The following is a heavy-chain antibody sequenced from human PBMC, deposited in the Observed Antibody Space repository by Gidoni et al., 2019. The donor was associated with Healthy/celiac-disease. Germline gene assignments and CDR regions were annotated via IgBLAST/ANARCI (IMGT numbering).Heavy chain of an antibody. Sequence: QVQLVQSGAEVKKPGASVKVSCKASGYTFTTYGLSWVRQAPGKGLEWMGWDSAYNGDTNYAQKLKGRVTMTTDTSTSTAYMELRSLRSDDTAGYYCARDPHYDFWSDYYPFDYWGQGTLVIVSS. J-gene: IGHJ4*02. CDR2: DSAYNGDT. V-gene: IGHV1-18*01. D-gene: IGHD3-3*01. CDR3: ARDPHYDFWSDYYPFDY. CDR1: GYTFTTYG.